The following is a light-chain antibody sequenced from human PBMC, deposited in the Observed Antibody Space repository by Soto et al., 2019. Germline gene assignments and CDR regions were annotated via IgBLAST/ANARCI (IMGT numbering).Light chain of an antibody. CDR2: GAA. Sequence: EIVMTQSPAILPVSPGERATLSCRANHSISSNLAWYQQKPGQAPRLLIYGAATRATGIPASFSGSGSGTDFTLTINRLQSEDFAVCYCQHCQPYGDSPPLTFGGGTTV. CDR1: HSISSN. J-gene: IGKJ4*01. CDR3: QHCQPYGDSPPLT. V-gene: IGKV3-15*01.